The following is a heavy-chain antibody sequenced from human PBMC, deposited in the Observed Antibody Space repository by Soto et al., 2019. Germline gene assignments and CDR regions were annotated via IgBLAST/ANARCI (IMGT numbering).Heavy chain of an antibody. V-gene: IGHV1-2*02. CDR2: INPNSGGT. CDR1: GYTFTGYY. J-gene: IGHJ5*02. Sequence: ASVKVSCKASGYTFTGYYMHWVRQAPGQGLEWMGWINPNSGGTNYAQKFQGRVTMTRDTSISTAYMELSRLRSDDTAVYYCARNVGGRYDILTGYLKYNWFDPWGQGTLVTVSS. CDR3: ARNVGGRYDILTGYLKYNWFDP. D-gene: IGHD3-9*01.